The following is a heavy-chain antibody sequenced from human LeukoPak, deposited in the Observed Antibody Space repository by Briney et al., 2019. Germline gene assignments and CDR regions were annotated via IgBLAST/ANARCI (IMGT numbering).Heavy chain of an antibody. CDR1: GGTFSSYA. J-gene: IGHJ4*02. CDR2: IIPIFGTA. Sequence: SVKVSCKASGGTFSSYAISWVRQAPGQGLEWMGGIIPIFGTANYAQKFQGRVTITTDESTSTAYMELSSLRSEDTAVYYCARVASLSSSGYYFDYWGQRTLVTVSS. CDR3: ARVASLSSSGYYFDY. D-gene: IGHD6-6*01. V-gene: IGHV1-69*05.